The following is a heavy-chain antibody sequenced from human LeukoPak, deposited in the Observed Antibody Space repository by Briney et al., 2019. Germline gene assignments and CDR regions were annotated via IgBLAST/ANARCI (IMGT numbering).Heavy chain of an antibody. Sequence: GGSLRPSCTVSGFTLSSYEMSWIRQAPGKGLEWVSSIDYSGGSSYYADSVKGRFTISRDNAKNSLYLQMNSLRAEDTAVYYCARGFGGSFNWFDPWGQGTLVTVSS. V-gene: IGHV3-48*03. CDR2: IDYSGGSS. J-gene: IGHJ5*02. D-gene: IGHD1-26*01. CDR1: GFTLSSYE. CDR3: ARGFGGSFNWFDP.